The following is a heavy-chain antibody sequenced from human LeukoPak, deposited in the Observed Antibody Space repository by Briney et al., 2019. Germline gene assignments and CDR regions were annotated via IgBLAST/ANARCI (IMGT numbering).Heavy chain of an antibody. J-gene: IGHJ5*02. V-gene: IGHV1-2*02. Sequence: ASVKVSCKASGYTFTGYYMHWVRQAPGQGLEWMGWINPNSGGTNYAQKFQGRVTMTRDTSISTAYMELSRLRSDDTAVYYCARDNDNYDSSGYYVPPYNWFDPWGQGTLVTVSS. CDR2: INPNSGGT. D-gene: IGHD3-22*01. CDR3: ARDNDNYDSSGYYVPPYNWFDP. CDR1: GYTFTGYY.